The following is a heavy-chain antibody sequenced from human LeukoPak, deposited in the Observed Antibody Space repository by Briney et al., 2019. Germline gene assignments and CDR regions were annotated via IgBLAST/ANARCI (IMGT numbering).Heavy chain of an antibody. CDR2: IYHSGST. J-gene: IGHJ4*02. Sequence: SETLSLTCAVSGGPISSGGYSWSWIRQPPGKGLEWIGYIYHSGSTYYNPSLKSRVTISVDRSKNQFSLKLSSVTAADTAVYYCARVGGDYVLLDYWGQGTLVTVSS. V-gene: IGHV4-30-2*01. CDR1: GGPISSGGYS. D-gene: IGHD4-17*01. CDR3: ARVGGDYVLLDY.